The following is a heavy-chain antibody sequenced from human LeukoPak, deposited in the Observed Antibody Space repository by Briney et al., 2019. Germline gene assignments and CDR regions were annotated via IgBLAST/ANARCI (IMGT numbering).Heavy chain of an antibody. Sequence: ASVKVSCKASGYTFTSFDVNWVRQAAGQGLEWMGWMNPNSANTGYAQKFQGRVTLTRNTSIHTAYMELSGLRSDDTAVYYCARGPARFDYWGQGTLVTVSS. V-gene: IGHV1-8*01. CDR3: ARGPARFDY. CDR1: GYTFTSFD. J-gene: IGHJ4*02. CDR2: MNPNSANT.